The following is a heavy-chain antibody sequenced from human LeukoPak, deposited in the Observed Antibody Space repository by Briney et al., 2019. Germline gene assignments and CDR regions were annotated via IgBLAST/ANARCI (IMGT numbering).Heavy chain of an antibody. D-gene: IGHD6-13*01. CDR2: ISHTGSA. CDR1: GYSISSGFS. Sequence: PSETLSLTCAVSGYSISSGFSWGWIRQPPGKGLEWIGTISHTGSAYHNPSFKSRVTISVDTSKNQFSLKLSSVTAADTAVYYCARDRPYSSSWSDAFDIWGQGTMVTVSS. CDR3: ARDRPYSSSWSDAFDI. V-gene: IGHV4-38-2*02. J-gene: IGHJ3*02.